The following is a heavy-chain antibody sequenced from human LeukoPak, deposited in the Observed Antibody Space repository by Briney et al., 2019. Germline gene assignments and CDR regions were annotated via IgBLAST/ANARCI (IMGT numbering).Heavy chain of an antibody. Sequence: PSETLSLTCTVSGGSISSYCWSWIRQPPGKGLEWIGYIYYSGSTNYNPSLKSRVTISVDTSKNQFSLKLSSVTAADTAVYYCAREGPRYSSGWYYYFDYWGQGTLVTVSS. D-gene: IGHD6-19*01. CDR1: GGSISSYC. V-gene: IGHV4-59*01. CDR2: IYYSGST. J-gene: IGHJ4*02. CDR3: AREGPRYSSGWYYYFDY.